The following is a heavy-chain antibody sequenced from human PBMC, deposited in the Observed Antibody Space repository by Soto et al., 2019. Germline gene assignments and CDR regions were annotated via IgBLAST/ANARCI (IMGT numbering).Heavy chain of an antibody. D-gene: IGHD2-15*01. CDR1: GFTFSSYS. CDR2: ISSSSSTI. V-gene: IGHV3-48*01. Sequence: EVQLVESGGGLVQPGGSLRLSCAASGFTFSSYSMNWVRQAPGKGLEWVSYISSSSSTIYYADSVKGRFTISRDNAKNSLYLQMNSLRAEDTAVYYCARDLSYCSGGSCWDWCDTWGQGTLVTVSS. CDR3: ARDLSYCSGGSCWDWCDT. J-gene: IGHJ5*02.